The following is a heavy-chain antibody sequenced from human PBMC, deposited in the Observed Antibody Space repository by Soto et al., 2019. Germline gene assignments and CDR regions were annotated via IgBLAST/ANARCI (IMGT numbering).Heavy chain of an antibody. J-gene: IGHJ5*02. CDR1: GYTFTTYG. CDR3: VRDREAARPGWFDP. D-gene: IGHD6-6*01. Sequence: GASVKVSCKASGYTFTTYGISWVRQAPGRGLEWMGWISAYNGNTKDAQKFQDRVTMTTDAITSTAYMELRSLTSDDTAVYYCVRDREAARPGWFDPWRQGTLVTVSS. CDR2: ISAYNGNT. V-gene: IGHV1-18*04.